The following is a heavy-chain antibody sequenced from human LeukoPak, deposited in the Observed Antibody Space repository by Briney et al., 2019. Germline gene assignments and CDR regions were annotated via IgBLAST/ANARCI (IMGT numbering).Heavy chain of an antibody. CDR2: VSSYNGDT. CDR3: AKDWHILTGRNCFDP. CDR1: GGTFSSYA. J-gene: IGHJ5*02. Sequence: ASVKVSCKASGGTFSSYAISWVRQAPGQGLEWVGWVSSYNGDTNYAQRFQGRVTMSTDTSTSTAYMELRSLRFDDTAIYYCAKDWHILTGRNCFDPWGQGTLVTVSS. V-gene: IGHV1-18*01. D-gene: IGHD3-9*01.